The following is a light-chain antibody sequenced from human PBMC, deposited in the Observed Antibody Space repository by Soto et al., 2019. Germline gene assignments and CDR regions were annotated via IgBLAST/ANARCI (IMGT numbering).Light chain of an antibody. CDR1: QSISSY. Sequence: EIVLTQSPATLSLSPGETATLSCRASQSISSYLAWYQHKPGQAPRLLISDASNRAAGIPARFSGSGSGTDFTLTISSLEPEDFAVYFCQLRSHCPQTFGQGTKVEI. V-gene: IGKV3-11*01. CDR3: QLRSHCPQT. CDR2: DAS. J-gene: IGKJ1*01.